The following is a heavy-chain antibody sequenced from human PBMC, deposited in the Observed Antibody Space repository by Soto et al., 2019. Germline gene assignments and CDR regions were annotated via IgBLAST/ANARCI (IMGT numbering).Heavy chain of an antibody. CDR3: AKDKGLRGSSYFGD. Sequence: EVQLRQSGGGVVQPGGSLRLSCVASGFSFNNYAMTWVRQAPGKGLEWVSGISGSGDGTYYADSVKDRFSVSRDKSTSTVHLQMSSLRVEDTAVSYCAKDKGLRGSSYFGDWCQGALVIVSS. CDR1: GFSFNNYA. J-gene: IGHJ4*02. V-gene: IGHV3-23*01. D-gene: IGHD3-16*01. CDR2: ISGSGDGT.